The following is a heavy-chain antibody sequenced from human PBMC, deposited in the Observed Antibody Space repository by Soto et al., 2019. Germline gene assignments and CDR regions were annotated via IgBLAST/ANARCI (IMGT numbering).Heavy chain of an antibody. J-gene: IGHJ4*02. Sequence: QVQLVQSGAEVQKPGASVQVSCKASGYTFTSYAMHWVRPAPGPRLEWMGWINAGNGNTKYSQKCQGRVTTTRDTAASTAYRERSSRRAEDTAVYYCARDRYDYIWGSYRVHLDYWDQGTLVTVSS. CDR3: ARDRYDYIWGSYRVHLDY. D-gene: IGHD3-16*02. CDR2: INAGNGNT. CDR1: GYTFTSYA. V-gene: IGHV1-3*01.